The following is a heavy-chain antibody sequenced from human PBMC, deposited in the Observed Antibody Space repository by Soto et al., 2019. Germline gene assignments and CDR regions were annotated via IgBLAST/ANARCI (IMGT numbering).Heavy chain of an antibody. D-gene: IGHD3-3*01. CDR3: ARALYDFWSGYYTDYYGMDV. V-gene: IGHV3-30-3*01. Sequence: GGSLRLSCAASGFTFSSYAMHWVRQAPGKGLEWVAVISYDGSNKYYANSVKGRFTISRDNSKNTLYLQMNSLRAEDTAVYYCARALYDFWSGYYTDYYGMDVWGQGT. CDR1: GFTFSSYA. CDR2: ISYDGSNK. J-gene: IGHJ6*02.